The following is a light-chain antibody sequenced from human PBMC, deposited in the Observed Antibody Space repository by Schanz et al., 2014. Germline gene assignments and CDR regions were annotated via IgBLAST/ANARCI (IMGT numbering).Light chain of an antibody. CDR2: GNT. Sequence: QSVLTQPPSVSGAPGQRATISCTGSSSNIGSFFGVHWYQQLPGTAPKLLIYGNTNRPSGVPDRFSGSKSGTSASLAITGLQAEDEADYYCQSYDSSLSAWVFGGGTKVTVL. V-gene: IGLV1-40*01. CDR1: SSNIGSFFG. J-gene: IGLJ3*02. CDR3: QSYDSSLSAWV.